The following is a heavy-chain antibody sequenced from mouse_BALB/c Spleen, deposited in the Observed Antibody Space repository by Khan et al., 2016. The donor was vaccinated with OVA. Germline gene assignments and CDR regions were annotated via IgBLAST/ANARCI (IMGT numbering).Heavy chain of an antibody. J-gene: IGHJ2*01. Sequence: VQLKESGPGLVKPSQSLSLTCTVTGYSINSDYAWNWIRQFPGNKLEWMGYISYSGNTKYNPSLKSRVSITRDTSKNQFFLQLNSVTSEDTATDYCARIYGGDFDYWGQGTTLTVSS. CDR3: ARIYGGDFDY. V-gene: IGHV3-2*02. D-gene: IGHD1-1*01. CDR1: GYSINSDYA. CDR2: ISYSGNT.